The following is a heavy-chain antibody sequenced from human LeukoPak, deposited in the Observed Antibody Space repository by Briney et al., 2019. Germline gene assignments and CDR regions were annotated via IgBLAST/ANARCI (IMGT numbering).Heavy chain of an antibody. CDR3: ARDPFVQVVPAAKPNWFDP. CDR1: GFTFSSYS. CDR2: ISSSSSTI. V-gene: IGHV3-48*04. Sequence: GGSLRLSCAASGFTFSSYSMNWVHQAPGKGLEWVSYISSSSSTIYYADSVKGRFTISRDNAKNSLYLQMNSLRAEDTAVYYCARDPFVQVVPAAKPNWFDPWGQGTLVTVSS. J-gene: IGHJ5*02. D-gene: IGHD2-2*01.